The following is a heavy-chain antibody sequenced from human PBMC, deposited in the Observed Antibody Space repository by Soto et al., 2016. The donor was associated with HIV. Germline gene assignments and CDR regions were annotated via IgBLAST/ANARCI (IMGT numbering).Heavy chain of an antibody. CDR2: ISSTGSYL. D-gene: IGHD1-20*01. CDR3: AREKYKVHEA. CDR1: GFSFTRYA. Sequence: EVQLVESGGGLVKPGGSLRLSCATSGFSFTRYAFNWVRQTPGKGLEWVSSISSTGSYLNYADSVKGRFTISRDSAKSSLFLHMNNLRAEDTGIYYCAREKYKVHEAWGQGTLVAVSS. J-gene: IGHJ5*02. V-gene: IGHV3-21*06.